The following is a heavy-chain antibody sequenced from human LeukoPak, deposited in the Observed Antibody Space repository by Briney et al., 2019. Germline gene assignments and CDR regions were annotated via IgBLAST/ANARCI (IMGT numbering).Heavy chain of an antibody. Sequence: SETLCLTCAVYGGSFSGYYWSWIRQPPGKGLEWIGEINHSGSTNYNPSLKSRVTISVDTSKNQFSLKLSSVTAADTAVYYCARGLTVTTRRHFDYWGQGTLVTVSS. J-gene: IGHJ4*02. CDR3: ARGLTVTTRRHFDY. CDR2: INHSGST. CDR1: GGSFSGYY. V-gene: IGHV4-34*01. D-gene: IGHD4-17*01.